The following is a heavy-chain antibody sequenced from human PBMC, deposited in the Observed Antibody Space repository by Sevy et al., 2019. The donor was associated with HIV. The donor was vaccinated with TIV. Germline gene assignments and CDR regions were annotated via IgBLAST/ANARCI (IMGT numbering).Heavy chain of an antibody. D-gene: IGHD3-10*01. J-gene: IGHJ6*03. CDR2: INWNGGST. Sequence: GGSLRLSCAASGFTFDDYGMSWVRQAPGKGLEWVSGINWNGGSTGYADSVKGRFTISRDNAKNSPYLQMNSLRAEDTALYYCARESRIWFGELSNYYMDVWGKGTTVTVSS. CDR1: GFTFDDYG. V-gene: IGHV3-20*04. CDR3: ARESRIWFGELSNYYMDV.